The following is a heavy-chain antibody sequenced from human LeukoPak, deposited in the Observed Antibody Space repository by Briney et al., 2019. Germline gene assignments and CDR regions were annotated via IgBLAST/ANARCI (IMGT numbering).Heavy chain of an antibody. CDR2: FYDSGNT. D-gene: IGHD1-26*01. CDR3: ARVEVGADDFDYFQH. Sequence: PSETLSLTCTVSGYSISSGYYWGWIRPPPGKGLEWIGSFYDSGNTYYNPSLKSRVTISVDTSKNQFSLKVRSVTAADTAVYYCARVEVGADDFDYFQHWGQGTLVTVSS. CDR1: GYSISSGYY. J-gene: IGHJ1*01. V-gene: IGHV4-38-2*02.